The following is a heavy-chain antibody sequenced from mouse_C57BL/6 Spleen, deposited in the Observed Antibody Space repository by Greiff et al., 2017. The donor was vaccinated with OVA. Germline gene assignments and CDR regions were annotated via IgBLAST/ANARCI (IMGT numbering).Heavy chain of an antibody. J-gene: IGHJ4*01. CDR1: GFSLTSYA. D-gene: IGHD1-1*01. Sequence: VMLVESGPGLVAPSQSLSITCTVSGFSLTSYAISWVRQPPGKGLEWLGVIWTGGGTTYNSALKSRLSISKDNSKSQVFLKMNSLQTDDTDRYECARYPLSTGAMDDWGQGTSVTVSS. V-gene: IGHV2-9-1*01. CDR2: IWTGGGT. CDR3: ARYPLSTGAMDD.